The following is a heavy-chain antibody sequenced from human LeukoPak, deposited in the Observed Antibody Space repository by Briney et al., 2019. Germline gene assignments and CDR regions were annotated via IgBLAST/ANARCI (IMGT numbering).Heavy chain of an antibody. J-gene: IGHJ4*02. CDR2: IGWNNDKI. CDR3: AKAKRNSDYLFDY. CDR1: GLTFDDYV. D-gene: IGHD5-12*01. Sequence: GGSLRLSCVASGLTFDDYVMHWVRQAPGKGLEWVSSIGWNNDKILYADSVKGRFTISRDNAGRSLFLQMNSLRPEDTAFYYCAKAKRNSDYLFDYWGQGTLVAVSS. V-gene: IGHV3-9*01.